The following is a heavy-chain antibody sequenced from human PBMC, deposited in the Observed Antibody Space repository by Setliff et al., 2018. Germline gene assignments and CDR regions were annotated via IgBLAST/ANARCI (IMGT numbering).Heavy chain of an antibody. D-gene: IGHD3-22*01. CDR3: VRGSAYSSGSFDC. CDR2: INGDGTIT. Sequence: LRLSCGASGFTFSNYWMYWVRQVPGKGLVWVSRINGDGTITHYADSVKGRFTISRDNGKNTVYLRMNSLRAEDTAMYYCVRGSAYSSGSFDCWGQGTLVTVSS. CDR1: GFTFSNYW. V-gene: IGHV3-74*01. J-gene: IGHJ4*02.